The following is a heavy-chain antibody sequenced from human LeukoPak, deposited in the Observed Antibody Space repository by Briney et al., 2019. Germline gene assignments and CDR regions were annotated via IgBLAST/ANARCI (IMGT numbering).Heavy chain of an antibody. Sequence: GGSLRLSCAASGFTFSSYGMHWVRQAPGKGLEWVAVMSYDENNKYYADSVKGRFTISRDNSKNMLYLQMNSLGAEDTAVYYCAKVPNRGYGGYDYFDYWGQGTLVTVSS. CDR3: AKVPNRGYGGYDYFDY. CDR1: GFTFSSYG. V-gene: IGHV3-30*18. CDR2: MSYDENNK. J-gene: IGHJ4*02. D-gene: IGHD5-12*01.